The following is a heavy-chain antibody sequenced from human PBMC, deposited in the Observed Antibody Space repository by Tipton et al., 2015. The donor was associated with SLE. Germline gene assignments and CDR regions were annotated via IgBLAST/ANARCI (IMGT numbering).Heavy chain of an antibody. J-gene: IGHJ2*01. CDR1: GDSINSGGYY. CDR3: ARRGVGATYWYFDL. D-gene: IGHD1-26*01. Sequence: TLSLTCTISGDSINSGGYYWNWIRQPAGRGLEWIGRIYGSGSTNYNPSLKSRVAISMDTSKKQFSLKLSSVTAADTAVYYCARRGVGATYWYFDLWGRGTLVTVSS. CDR2: IYGSGST. V-gene: IGHV4-61*02.